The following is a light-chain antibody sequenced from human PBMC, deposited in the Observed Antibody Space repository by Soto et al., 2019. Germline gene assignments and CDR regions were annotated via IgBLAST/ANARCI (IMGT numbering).Light chain of an antibody. CDR1: SSNIGNNA. CDR3: AAWDDSLNSVV. CDR2: YDD. J-gene: IGLJ2*01. Sequence: QSVLTQPPSVSEAPRQRVTISCSGSSSNIGNNAVNWYQQLPGQAPKLLIYYDDLLPSGVSDRFSGSKSGTSASLSISGRQSEDEADYYCAAWDDSLNSVVFGGGTKVTVL. V-gene: IGLV1-36*01.